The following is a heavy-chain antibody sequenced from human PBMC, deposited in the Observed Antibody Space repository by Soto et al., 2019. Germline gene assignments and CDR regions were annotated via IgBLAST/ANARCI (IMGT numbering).Heavy chain of an antibody. CDR1: GWIFSFQY. J-gene: IGHJ4*02. V-gene: IGHV1-45*02. CDR3: ARSATSGDQHFIGS. CDR2: ITPYNGNV. D-gene: IGHD7-27*01. Sequence: QMQLLQSGAEVKKTGSSVKISCKTSGWIFSFQYLHWVRQAPGQGLEWLGWITPYNGNVKYAQHFQDRISLTRDNSVTPLFLELRNLRSEDTGLYYCARSATSGDQHFIGSWGQGTQVTVSS.